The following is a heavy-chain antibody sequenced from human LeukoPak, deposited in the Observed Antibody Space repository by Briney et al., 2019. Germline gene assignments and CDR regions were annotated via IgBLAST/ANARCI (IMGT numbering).Heavy chain of an antibody. J-gene: IGHJ3*02. V-gene: IGHV1-2*02. CDR2: INPYSGGT. CDR3: ARERCTNGVCYKRAFDI. CDR1: GYTFTSYY. Sequence: ASVKVSCKASGYTFTSYYMHWVRQAPGQGLEWLGWINPYSGGTNYAQKFQGRVTMTRDTSVNTAYMELSRLRSDDTAVYYCARERCTNGVCYKRAFDIWGQGTMVTVSS. D-gene: IGHD2-8*01.